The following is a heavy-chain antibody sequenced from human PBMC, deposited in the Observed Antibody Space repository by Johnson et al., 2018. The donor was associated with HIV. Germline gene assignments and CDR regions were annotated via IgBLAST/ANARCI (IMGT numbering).Heavy chain of an antibody. Sequence: QVQLVESGGGLVQPGRSLRLSCPASGFTFSSYAMHWVRQAPGKGLEWVAVISYDGSNKYYADSVKGRFTISRDNSKNTLYLQMNSLRAEDTAVYYCASDSSGYDERGEKDAFDIWGQGTVVTVSS. CDR2: ISYDGSNK. CDR3: ASDSSGYDERGEKDAFDI. V-gene: IGHV3-30-3*01. J-gene: IGHJ3*02. D-gene: IGHD3-22*01. CDR1: GFTFSSYA.